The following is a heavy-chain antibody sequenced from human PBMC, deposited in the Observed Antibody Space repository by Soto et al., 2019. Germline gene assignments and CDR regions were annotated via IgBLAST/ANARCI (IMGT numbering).Heavy chain of an antibody. CDR1: GGSFSGYY. J-gene: IGHJ5*02. CDR2: INHSGST. V-gene: IGHV4-34*01. D-gene: IGHD3-16*02. CDR3: ARSLIYYDYIWGSYRQNWFDP. Sequence: QVQLQQWGAGLLKPSETLSLTCAVYGGSFSGYYWSWIRQPPGKGLEWMGEINHSGSTNYNPSLKSRVTILVDTSKNQFSLKLSSVTAADTTVYYCARSLIYYDYIWGSYRQNWFDPWGQGTLVTVSS.